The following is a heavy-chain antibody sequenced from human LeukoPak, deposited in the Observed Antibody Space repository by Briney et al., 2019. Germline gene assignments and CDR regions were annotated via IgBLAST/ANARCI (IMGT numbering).Heavy chain of an antibody. J-gene: IGHJ6*02. CDR3: ARDYGDYEDYYYGMDV. V-gene: IGHV3-21*01. D-gene: IGHD4-17*01. Sequence: PGGSLRLSCAASGFTFSSYSMNWDRQAPGKGLEWVSSISSSSSYIYYADSVKGRFTISRDNAKNSLYLQMNSLRAEDTAVYYCARDYGDYEDYYYGMDVWGQGTTVTVSS. CDR2: ISSSSSYI. CDR1: GFTFSSYS.